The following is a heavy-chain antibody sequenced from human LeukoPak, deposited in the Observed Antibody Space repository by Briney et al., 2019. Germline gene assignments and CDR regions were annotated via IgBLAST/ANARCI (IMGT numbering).Heavy chain of an antibody. D-gene: IGHD6-25*01. CDR1: GFTFSSFE. J-gene: IGHJ4*02. CDR3: ARERLSGTLTD. CDR2: ISTGGGNI. Sequence: PGGSLRLSCAASGFTFSSFEMNWVRQAPGKGLEWVSYISTGGGNIYYADSVKGRFTISRDNAKNSLYLQMNSLRAEDTAVYYCARERLSGTLTDWGQGTLVTVSS. V-gene: IGHV3-48*03.